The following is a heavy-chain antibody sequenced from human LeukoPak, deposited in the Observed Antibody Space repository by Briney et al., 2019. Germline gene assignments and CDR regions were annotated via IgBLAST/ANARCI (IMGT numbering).Heavy chain of an antibody. CDR2: IYRDGSS. J-gene: IGHJ4*02. Sequence: GGPLRLSCVASGLSVSSNYMSWVRQAPGKGLEWVSVIYRDGSSYYAESVKGRFTISRDNSKNTLYIQMNSLRAEDTAVYYCARSFYDILIGYYQYFDYWGQGTLVTVSS. D-gene: IGHD3-9*01. V-gene: IGHV3-66*01. CDR3: ARSFYDILIGYYQYFDY. CDR1: GLSVSSNY.